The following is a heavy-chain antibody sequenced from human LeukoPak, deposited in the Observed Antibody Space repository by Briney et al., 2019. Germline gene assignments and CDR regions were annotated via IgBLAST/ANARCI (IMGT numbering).Heavy chain of an antibody. D-gene: IGHD2-2*01. Sequence: GGSLRLSCAASGFTFSSYGMHWVRQAPGKGLEWVSFIRYDGSNKYYADSVKGRFTISRDNSKNTLYLQMNSLRAEDTAVYYCAKGCSSTSCSNRRWFDPWGQGTLVTVSS. CDR3: AKGCSSTSCSNRRWFDP. CDR1: GFTFSSYG. V-gene: IGHV3-30*02. J-gene: IGHJ5*02. CDR2: IRYDGSNK.